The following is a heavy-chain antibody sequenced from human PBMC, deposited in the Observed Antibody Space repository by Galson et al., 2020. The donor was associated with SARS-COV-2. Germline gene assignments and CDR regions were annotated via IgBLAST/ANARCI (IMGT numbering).Heavy chain of an antibody. CDR1: GYTLTELS. CDR3: ATAPSIRGVITSYYYYYGRDV. D-gene: IGHD3-10*01. J-gene: IGHJ6*02. V-gene: IGHV1-24*01. Sequence: ASVKVSCKVSGYTLTELSMHWVRQAPGKGIEWMGGFDPEDGETIYAQKFQGRVTMTEDTSTDTAYMELSSLRSEDTAVYYCATAPSIRGVITSYYYYYGRDVWGQGTTVTVSS. CDR2: FDPEDGET.